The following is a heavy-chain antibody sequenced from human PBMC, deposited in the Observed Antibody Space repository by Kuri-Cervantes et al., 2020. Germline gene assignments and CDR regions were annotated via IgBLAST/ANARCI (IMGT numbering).Heavy chain of an antibody. CDR2: ICYSGST. Sequence: SETLSLTCTVSGGSISSYDWSWIRQPPGKGLEWIGYICYSGSTNDNPSLKSRVTISVDTSKNQFSLKLSSVTAADTAVYYCARTGNLAVAGNYWGQGTLVTVSS. J-gene: IGHJ4*02. D-gene: IGHD6-19*01. CDR3: ARTGNLAVAGNY. V-gene: IGHV4-59*08. CDR1: GGSISSYD.